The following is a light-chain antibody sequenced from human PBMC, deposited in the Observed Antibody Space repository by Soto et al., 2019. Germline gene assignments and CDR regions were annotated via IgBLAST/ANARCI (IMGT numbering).Light chain of an antibody. J-gene: IGKJ4*01. V-gene: IGKV1-12*01. CDR2: TAS. CDR3: QQANRFPLT. Sequence: DIQMTQSPSSVSGSVGDRVTITCRASQGISSWLGWYQQKPGKAPNLLIHTASSLQSGVPSRFSGSGSGTDFTLTISSLQPEDFATYFCQQANRFPLTFGGGTKVEIK. CDR1: QGISSW.